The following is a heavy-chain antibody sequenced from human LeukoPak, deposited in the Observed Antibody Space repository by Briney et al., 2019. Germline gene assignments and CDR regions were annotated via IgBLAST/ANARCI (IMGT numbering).Heavy chain of an antibody. CDR2: INPNSGGT. V-gene: IGHV1-2*02. Sequence: ASVKVSCKTSGYTFTSYYMRWVRQAPGQGLQWLGWINPNSGGTILPQQFRGRLTLTRDMSVSTAFLDLSGLTSDDTAVYYCATSSGSAVFPFDYWGQGTLVIVSS. D-gene: IGHD6-25*01. CDR1: GYTFTSYY. J-gene: IGHJ4*02. CDR3: ATSSGSAVFPFDY.